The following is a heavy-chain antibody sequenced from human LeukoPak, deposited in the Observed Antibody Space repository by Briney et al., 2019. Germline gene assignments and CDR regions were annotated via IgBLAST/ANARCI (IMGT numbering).Heavy chain of an antibody. CDR2: IKQDGSEK. CDR1: GFTFSSYW. J-gene: IGHJ6*03. Sequence: GGSLRLSCAASGFTFSSYWKSWVRQAPGKGLEWVANIKQDGSEKYYVDSVKGRFTISRDNAKNSLYLQMNSLRAEDTAVYYCASSIAARPTYYYMDVWGKGTTVTVSS. V-gene: IGHV3-7*01. D-gene: IGHD6-6*01. CDR3: ASSIAARPTYYYMDV.